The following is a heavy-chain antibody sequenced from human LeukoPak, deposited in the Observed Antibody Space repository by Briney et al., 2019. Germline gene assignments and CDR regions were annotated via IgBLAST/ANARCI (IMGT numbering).Heavy chain of an antibody. CDR2: ITSGSSYI. CDR3: ARDPYSGSYGNYYYFFMDV. V-gene: IGHV3-21*01. J-gene: IGHJ6*03. Sequence: GGSLRLSCAASGFTFSSYNMNWVRQAPGKGLEWVSSITSGSSYIYYADSVKGRFTISRDNAKNSLYLQMNSLRAEDTAVYYCARDPYSGSYGNYYYFFMDVWGKGTTVTISS. CDR1: GFTFSSYN. D-gene: IGHD1-26*01.